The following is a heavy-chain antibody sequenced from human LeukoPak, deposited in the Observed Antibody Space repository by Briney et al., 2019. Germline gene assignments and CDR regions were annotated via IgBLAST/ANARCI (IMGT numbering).Heavy chain of an antibody. CDR3: AKGDGDYVYYGMDV. CDR1: GFTVSSNY. D-gene: IGHD4-17*01. V-gene: IGHV3-23*01. CDR2: ISGSGGST. Sequence: GGSLRLSCAASGFTVSSNYMSWVRQAPGKGLEWVSAISGSGGSTYYADSVKGRFTISRDNSKNTLYLQMNSLRAEDTAVYYCAKGDGDYVYYGMDVWGQGTTVTVSS. J-gene: IGHJ6*02.